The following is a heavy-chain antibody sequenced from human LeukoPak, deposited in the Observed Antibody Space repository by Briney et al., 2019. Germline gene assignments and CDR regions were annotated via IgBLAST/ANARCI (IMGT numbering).Heavy chain of an antibody. CDR2: INHSGST. J-gene: IGHJ6*02. V-gene: IGHV4-34*01. D-gene: IGHD2-2*01. CDR1: GGSFSGYY. Sequence: SETLSLTCAVYGGSFSGYYWSWIRQPPGKGLEWIGEINHSGSTNYNPSLKSRVTISVDTSKNQFSLKLSSVTAADTAVYYCARDFSSQDGMDVWGQGTTVTVSS. CDR3: ARDFSSQDGMDV.